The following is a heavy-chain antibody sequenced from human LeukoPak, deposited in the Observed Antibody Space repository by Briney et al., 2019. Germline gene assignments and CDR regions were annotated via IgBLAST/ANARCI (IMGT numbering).Heavy chain of an antibody. J-gene: IGHJ4*02. Sequence: SETLSLTCAVYGGSFSGYYWSWIRQPPGKGLEWIGEINHSGSTNYNPSLKSRVTISVDTSKNQFSLKLSSVTAADTAVYYCAAIPSSSWYLDRWGQGTLVTVSS. CDR2: INHSGST. CDR3: AAIPSSSWYLDR. D-gene: IGHD6-13*01. CDR1: GGSFSGYY. V-gene: IGHV4-34*01.